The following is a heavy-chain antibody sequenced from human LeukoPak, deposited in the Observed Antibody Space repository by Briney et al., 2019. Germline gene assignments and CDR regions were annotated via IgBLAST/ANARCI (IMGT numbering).Heavy chain of an antibody. CDR1: GYTLTELS. V-gene: IGHV1-24*01. CDR3: ATEPKHSSSWSNWFDP. CDR2: FDPEYCET. Sequence: ASVKVSCKVSGYTLTELSMHWVRQAPGKGLEWMGGFDPEYCETIYAQKFEGRVTMTEDTSTDTAYMELSSLRSEDTAVYYCATEPKHSSSWSNWFDPWGQGTLVTVSS. J-gene: IGHJ5*02. D-gene: IGHD6-13*01.